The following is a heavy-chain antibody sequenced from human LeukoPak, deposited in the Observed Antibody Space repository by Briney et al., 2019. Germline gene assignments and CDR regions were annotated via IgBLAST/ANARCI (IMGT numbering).Heavy chain of an antibody. CDR1: GFTFSSYA. CDR3: AKGTYYYDSSGYSDDY. J-gene: IGHJ4*02. Sequence: GGSLRLSCAASGFTFSSYAMSWVRQAPGKGLEWVSSISGSGGSTYYADSVKGRFTISRDNSKNTLYLQMNSLRAVDTAVYYCAKGTYYYDSSGYSDDYRGQGTLATVSS. CDR2: ISGSGGST. D-gene: IGHD3-22*01. V-gene: IGHV3-23*01.